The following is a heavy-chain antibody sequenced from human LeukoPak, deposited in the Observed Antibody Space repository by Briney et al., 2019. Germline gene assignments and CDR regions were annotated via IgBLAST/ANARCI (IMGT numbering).Heavy chain of an antibody. V-gene: IGHV3-11*04. Sequence: GGSLRLSCAASGFTFSDYYMSWIRQAPGKGLEWVSYISSSGSTIYYADSVKGRFTISRDNAKNSLYLQMNSLRAEDTAVYYCARPMVRGAPDAFDIWGQGTMVTVSS. CDR3: ARPMVRGAPDAFDI. CDR1: GFTFSDYY. J-gene: IGHJ3*02. D-gene: IGHD3-10*01. CDR2: ISSSGSTI.